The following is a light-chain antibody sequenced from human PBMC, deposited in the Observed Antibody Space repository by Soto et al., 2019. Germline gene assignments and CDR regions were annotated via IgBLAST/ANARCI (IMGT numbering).Light chain of an antibody. CDR2: GNS. J-gene: IGLJ2*01. CDR3: QSYDSSLSRV. CDR1: SSNIGAGYD. V-gene: IGLV1-40*01. Sequence: QPVLTQPLSVSGAPGQRVTISCTGSSSNIGAGYDVHWYQQLPGTAPKLLIYGNSNRPSGVPDRFSGSKSGTSASLAITGLQAEDEADYYCQSYDSSLSRVFGGGTKLTVL.